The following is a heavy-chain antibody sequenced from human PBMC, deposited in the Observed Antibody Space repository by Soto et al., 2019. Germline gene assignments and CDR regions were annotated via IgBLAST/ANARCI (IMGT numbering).Heavy chain of an antibody. V-gene: IGHV3-30-3*01. D-gene: IGHD3-22*01. CDR3: ARGTEAYYYDSSGYYPLDY. J-gene: IGHJ4*02. CDR1: GFTFSSYA. CDR2: ISYDGSNK. Sequence: GGSLRLSCAASGFTFSSYAMHWVRQAPGKGLEWVAVISYDGSNKYYADSVKGRFTISRDNSKNTLYLQMNSLRAEDTAVYYCARGTEAYYYDSSGYYPLDYWGQGTLVTVSS.